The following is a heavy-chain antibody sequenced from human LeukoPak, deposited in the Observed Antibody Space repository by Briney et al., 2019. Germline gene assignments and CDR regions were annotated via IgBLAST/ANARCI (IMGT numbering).Heavy chain of an antibody. D-gene: IGHD1-20*01. V-gene: IGHV1-2*02. Sequence: ASVKVSCKASGYTFTGYYIHWVRQAPGQGLEWMGWINPNSGDTDYAQKFQGRVSMTRDTSISTAYMELSRLRSDDTAVYYCPRTITGPLDYWGQGTLVTVS. J-gene: IGHJ4*02. CDR1: GYTFTGYY. CDR2: INPNSGDT. CDR3: PRTITGPLDY.